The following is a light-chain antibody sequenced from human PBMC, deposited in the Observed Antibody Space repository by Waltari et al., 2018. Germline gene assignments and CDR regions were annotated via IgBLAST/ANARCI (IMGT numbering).Light chain of an antibody. V-gene: IGLV8-61*01. CDR2: KTN. J-gene: IGLJ3*02. Sequence: TVVIQEPSLSVSPGGTVTRTCVFNSGSLSNHSYAIWSQQTPGQAPRNLLYKTNTHSSGVPDRVSGSSLGNKAPHTITGAQADDESDYYCWLYMGSGIWGFGGGTKLTVL. CDR1: SGSLSNHSY. CDR3: WLYMGSGIWG.